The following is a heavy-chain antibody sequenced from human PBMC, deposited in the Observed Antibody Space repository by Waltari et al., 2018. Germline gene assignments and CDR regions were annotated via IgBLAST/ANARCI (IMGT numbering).Heavy chain of an antibody. CDR3: ARGVPGSWPDYYFDH. V-gene: IGHV1-18*01. CDR2: FSVYNGNT. Sequence: QVQLVQSGAEVKKPGASVKVSCKASGYTFTNYGISWVPQAPGQGLEWMGWFSVYNGNTNYAQKLQGRVTMTTDTSTSTAYMELRSLRSDDTAVYYCARGVPGSWPDYYFDHWGQGTLVTVSS. D-gene: IGHD3-10*01. CDR1: GYTFTNYG. J-gene: IGHJ4*02.